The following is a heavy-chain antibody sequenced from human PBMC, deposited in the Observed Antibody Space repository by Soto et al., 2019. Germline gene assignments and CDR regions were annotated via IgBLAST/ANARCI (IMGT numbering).Heavy chain of an antibody. J-gene: IGHJ5*02. Sequence: SETLSLTCTVSGGSISSGGYYWSWIRQHPGKGLEWIGYIYYSGSTYYNPSLKSRVTISVDTSKNQFSLKLSSVTAADTAVYYCARYPRWYYYGSGDPVDWFDPWGQGTLVTVSS. CDR2: IYYSGST. CDR3: ARYPRWYYYGSGDPVDWFDP. CDR1: GGSISSGGYY. D-gene: IGHD3-10*01. V-gene: IGHV4-31*03.